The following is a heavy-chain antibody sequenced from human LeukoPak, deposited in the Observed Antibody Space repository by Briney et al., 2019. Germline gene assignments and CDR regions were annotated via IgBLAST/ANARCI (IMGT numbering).Heavy chain of an antibody. J-gene: IGHJ6*03. CDR3: TTLYSSSWYYYYYMDV. Sequence: PGGSLRLSCTASGFTFGDYAMSLVRPAPGKGLEWVGFIRSKAYGGTTEYAASVKGRFTISRDDSKSIAYLQMNSLKTEDTAVYYCTTLYSSSWYYYYYMDVWGKGTTVTVSS. CDR1: GFTFGDYA. V-gene: IGHV3-49*04. D-gene: IGHD6-13*01. CDR2: IRSKAYGGTT.